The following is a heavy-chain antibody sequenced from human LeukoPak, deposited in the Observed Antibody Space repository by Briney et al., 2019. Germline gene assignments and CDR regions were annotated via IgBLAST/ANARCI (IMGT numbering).Heavy chain of an antibody. Sequence: QTGGSLRLSCAVTGFTFSSYVMSWVRQAPGKGLEWVSSISGSGGSTYYADSVKGRFTISRDNSKKTLYLQMNSLRADDTAVYYCASWVPDRGFDYWGQGTLVTVSP. V-gene: IGHV3-23*01. D-gene: IGHD3-10*01. CDR1: GFTFSSYV. J-gene: IGHJ4*02. CDR2: ISGSGGST. CDR3: ASWVPDRGFDY.